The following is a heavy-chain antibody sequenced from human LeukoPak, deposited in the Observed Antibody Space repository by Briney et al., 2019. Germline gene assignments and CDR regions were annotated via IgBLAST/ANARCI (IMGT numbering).Heavy chain of an antibody. V-gene: IGHV1-18*04. Sequence: GASVKLSCKASGYTFTNYHMHWVRQAPGQGLEWMGWISAYNGNTNYAQKLQGRVTMTTDTYTSTAYMELRSMRSDDTAVYYCARGQGYDILTGYLYWGQGTLVTVSS. D-gene: IGHD3-9*01. CDR3: ARGQGYDILTGYLY. J-gene: IGHJ4*02. CDR1: GYTFTNYH. CDR2: ISAYNGNT.